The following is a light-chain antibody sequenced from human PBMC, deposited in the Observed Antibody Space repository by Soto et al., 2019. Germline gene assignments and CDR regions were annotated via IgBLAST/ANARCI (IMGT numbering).Light chain of an antibody. Sequence: DIQMTQSPSTLSASVGDRVTITCRASQSISSWLAWYQQKPGKAPKLLIYKASSLESGVPSRFSGSGSGTEFTLTISSLQADDFGTYYCLQYTSYPYTFGQGTKLEIK. J-gene: IGKJ2*01. CDR2: KAS. CDR1: QSISSW. V-gene: IGKV1-5*03. CDR3: LQYTSYPYT.